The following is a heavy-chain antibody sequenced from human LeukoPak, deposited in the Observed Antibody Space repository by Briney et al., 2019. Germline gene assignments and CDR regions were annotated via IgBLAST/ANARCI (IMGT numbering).Heavy chain of an antibody. Sequence: EGSLRLSCAASGFTFSSYGMHWVRQAPGKGLECVAVISYDGSNKYYTDSVKGRFTISRDNSKNTLYLQMNSLRAEDTAVYYCAKSGIEAAGSLVYFDYWGQGTLVTASS. V-gene: IGHV3-30*18. CDR2: ISYDGSNK. D-gene: IGHD6-13*01. CDR3: AKSGIEAAGSLVYFDY. J-gene: IGHJ4*02. CDR1: GFTFSSYG.